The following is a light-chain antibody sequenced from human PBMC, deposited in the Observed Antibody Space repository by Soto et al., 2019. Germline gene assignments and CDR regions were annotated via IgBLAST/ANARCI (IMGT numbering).Light chain of an antibody. V-gene: IGKV3-20*01. CDR1: QTVNGNY. J-gene: IGKJ1*01. CDR2: GAF. CDR3: QHYGSSPRT. Sequence: EMVLTQSPGTLSLSPGERATLPCRASQTVNGNYVAWYQQKPVQAPRLLLYGAFSRATGIPARFSGSGSGTNSSISISRMEPEHFAVYYSQHYGSSPRTFSPGNKVEIK.